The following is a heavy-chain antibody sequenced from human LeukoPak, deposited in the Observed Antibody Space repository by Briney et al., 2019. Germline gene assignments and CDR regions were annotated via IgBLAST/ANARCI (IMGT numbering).Heavy chain of an antibody. CDR3: ARGATYAYYQDY. CDR1: GFTVSSNY. J-gene: IGHJ4*02. D-gene: IGHD1-26*01. V-gene: IGHV3-53*01. CDR2: IYSGGSP. Sequence: GGSLRLSCAASGFTVSSNYMSWVRQAPGKGLEWVSVIYSGGSPYYADSVKGRFTISRDNSKNTLYLQMNSLRAEDTAVYYCARGATYAYYQDYWGQGTLVTVSS.